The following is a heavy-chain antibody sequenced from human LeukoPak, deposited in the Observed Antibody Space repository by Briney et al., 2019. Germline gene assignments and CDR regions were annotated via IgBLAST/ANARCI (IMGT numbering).Heavy chain of an antibody. Sequence: SGGSLRLSCAASGFSFSRYGMDWVRQAPGKGLEWVAVIWFDGSDKNYADSVKGRFTISRDNSKNTVYLQMSSLRAEDEAVYFCVRDGGCDNTNCIRALDIWGQGTMVTVSS. CDR3: VRDGGCDNTNCIRALDI. D-gene: IGHD6-19*01. CDR1: GFSFSRYG. CDR2: IWFDGSDK. J-gene: IGHJ3*02. V-gene: IGHV3-33*01.